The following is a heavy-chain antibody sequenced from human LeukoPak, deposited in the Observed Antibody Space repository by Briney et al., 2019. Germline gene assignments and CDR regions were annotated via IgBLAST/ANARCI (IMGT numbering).Heavy chain of an antibody. D-gene: IGHD6-13*01. J-gene: IGHJ4*02. V-gene: IGHV4-30-4*01. CDR3: ARDSWQQLVPVAS. CDR2: IYYSGST. Sequence: SETLSPTCTVSGGSISSGDYYWSWIRQPPGKGLEWIGYIYYSGSTYYNPSLKSRVTISVDTSKNQFSLKLSSVTAADTAVYYCARDSWQQLVPVASWGQGTLVTVSS. CDR1: GGSISSGDYY.